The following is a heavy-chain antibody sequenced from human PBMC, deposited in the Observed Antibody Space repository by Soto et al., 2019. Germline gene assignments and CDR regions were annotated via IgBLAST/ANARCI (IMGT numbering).Heavy chain of an antibody. CDR2: ISAYNGNT. V-gene: IGHV1-18*04. CDR1: CYTFTSYG. J-gene: IGHJ6*02. Sequence: SVKVSFKDSCYTFTSYGISWVRQAPGQGLEWMGWISAYNGNTNYAQKLQGRVTMTTDTSTSTAYMELRSLRSDGTAVYYCAREVNDFWSGSHGMDVWGQGTTVTVSS. D-gene: IGHD3-3*01. CDR3: AREVNDFWSGSHGMDV.